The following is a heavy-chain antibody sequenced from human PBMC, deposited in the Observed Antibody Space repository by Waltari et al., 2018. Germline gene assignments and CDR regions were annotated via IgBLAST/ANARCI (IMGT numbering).Heavy chain of an antibody. D-gene: IGHD1-7*01. Sequence: EVQLVQSGAEVKKPGESLKISCKGSGYSFTSYWIGWVRQMPGKGLEWMGIIYPGDSDTRYRPSFQGQVTISADKSISTAYLQWSSLKASDTAMYYCARSTVGYNWNYAPHYYMDVWGKGTTVTVSS. V-gene: IGHV5-51*01. CDR2: IYPGDSDT. CDR3: ARSTVGYNWNYAPHYYMDV. CDR1: GYSFTSYW. J-gene: IGHJ6*03.